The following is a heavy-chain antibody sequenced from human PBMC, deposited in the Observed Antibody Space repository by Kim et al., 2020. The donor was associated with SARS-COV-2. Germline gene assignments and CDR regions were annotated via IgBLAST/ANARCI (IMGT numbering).Heavy chain of an antibody. Sequence: NYNPALESRVTISVDKSKNQFSRKLSSVTAADKAVYYCARDSGSSGYPDYWGQGTLVTVSS. V-gene: IGHV4-59*01. CDR3: ARDSGSSGYPDY. J-gene: IGHJ4*02. D-gene: IGHD3-22*01.